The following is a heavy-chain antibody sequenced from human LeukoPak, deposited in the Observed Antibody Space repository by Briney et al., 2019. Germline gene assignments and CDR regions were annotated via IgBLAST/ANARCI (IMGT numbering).Heavy chain of an antibody. J-gene: IGHJ3*02. D-gene: IGHD3-22*01. V-gene: IGHV3-11*04. CDR2: ISSSGSTI. CDR3: ARDTWLLNAFDI. CDR1: GFTFSDYY. Sequence: PGGSLRLSCAASGFTFSDYYMSWIRQAPGKGLEWVSYISSSGSTIYYADSVKGRFTISRDNAKNSLYLQMNSLRAEDTAVNYCARDTWLLNAFDIWGQGTMVTVSS.